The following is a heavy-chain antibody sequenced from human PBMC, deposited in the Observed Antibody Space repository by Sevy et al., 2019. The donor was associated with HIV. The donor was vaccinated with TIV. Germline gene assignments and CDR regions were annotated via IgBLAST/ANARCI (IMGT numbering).Heavy chain of an antibody. CDR2: IKQDGSEK. CDR1: GFTFSSYW. CDR3: ASSFLGRAFGGVIVNYFDY. J-gene: IGHJ4*02. D-gene: IGHD3-16*02. Sequence: GGSLRLSCAASGFTFSSYWMSWVRQAPGKGLEWVANIKQDGSEKYYVDSVKGRFTISRDNAKNSLYLQMNSLRAEDRAVYYCASSFLGRAFGGVIVNYFDYWGQGTLVTVSS. V-gene: IGHV3-7*01.